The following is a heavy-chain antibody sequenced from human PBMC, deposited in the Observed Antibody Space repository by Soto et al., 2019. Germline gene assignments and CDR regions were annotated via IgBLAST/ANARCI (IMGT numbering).Heavy chain of an antibody. CDR1: GYSFTSYW. CDR3: ARLCDYGDIAEDAFDI. V-gene: IGHV5-51*01. Sequence: PGESLKVSCKGAGYSFTSYWIGWVRQMPGKGLEWMGIIYPGDSDTRYSPSFQGQVTISADKSISTAYLQWSSLKASDTAMYYCARLCDYGDIAEDAFDIWGQGTMVTVSS. CDR2: IYPGDSDT. D-gene: IGHD4-17*01. J-gene: IGHJ3*02.